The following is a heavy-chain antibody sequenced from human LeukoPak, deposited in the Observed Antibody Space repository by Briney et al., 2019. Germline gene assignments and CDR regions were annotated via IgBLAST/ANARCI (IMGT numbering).Heavy chain of an antibody. CDR2: IYYSGST. J-gene: IGHJ4*02. CDR1: GGSISSSSYY. CDR3: AKTEKIYGSFDY. D-gene: IGHD3-10*01. V-gene: IGHV4-39*01. Sequence: SETLSLTCTVSGGSISSSSYYWGWIRQPPGKGLEWIGSIYYSGSTYYNPSLKSRVTISVDTSKNQFSLKLSSVTAADTAVYYCAKTEKIYGSFDYWGQGTLVTVSS.